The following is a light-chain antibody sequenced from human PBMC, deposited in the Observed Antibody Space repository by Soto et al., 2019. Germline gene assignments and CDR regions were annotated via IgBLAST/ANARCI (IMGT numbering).Light chain of an antibody. CDR2: DAS. Sequence: EIVLTHSPGTLSLSPVERATLSCSTSQSVSSSYLAWYQQKRGQAPRLLIYDASSRATGIPDRFSGSGSGTDFTLTISRLEPEDFAVYYCQQYGGSPITFGQGTRLEI. CDR3: QQYGGSPIT. J-gene: IGKJ5*01. V-gene: IGKV3-20*01. CDR1: QSVSSSY.